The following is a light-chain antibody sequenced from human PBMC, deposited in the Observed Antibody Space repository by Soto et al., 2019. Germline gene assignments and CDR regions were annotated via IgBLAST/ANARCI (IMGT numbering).Light chain of an antibody. J-gene: IGLJ2*01. CDR3: TSWTTSTTMI. CDR1: SSDIGAYNF. V-gene: IGLV2-14*03. CDR2: DVN. Sequence: QSALTQPASVSGSPGQSITISCTGTSSDIGAYNFVSWYQQHPGKAPKLMLYDVNIRPSGVSTRFSGSKSGNTASLTISGLQAEDAADYYCTSWTTSTTMIFGGGTKLTVL.